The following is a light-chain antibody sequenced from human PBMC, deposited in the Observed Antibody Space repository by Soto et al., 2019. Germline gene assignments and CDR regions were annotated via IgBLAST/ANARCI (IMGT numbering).Light chain of an antibody. CDR2: GAS. CDR3: QQYGSSPRT. Sequence: EIVLTQSPGTLSLSPGERATPSCRASQSVSSSYVAWYQQKPGQGPRLLIYGASSRATGIPDRFSGSGSGTDFTLTISRLEPEDFAVYYCQQYGSSPRTFGQGTKVDIK. CDR1: QSVSSSY. V-gene: IGKV3-20*01. J-gene: IGKJ1*01.